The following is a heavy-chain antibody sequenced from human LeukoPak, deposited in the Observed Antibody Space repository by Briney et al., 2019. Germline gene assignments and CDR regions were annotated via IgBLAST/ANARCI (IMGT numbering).Heavy chain of an antibody. CDR3: VKGGVSPTFTHIFDI. D-gene: IGHD3-16*01. CDR2: IYADSST. V-gene: IGHV3-53*05. Sequence: GGSLRLSCAASGFTVSSNYMSWVRQAPGKGLEWVSVIYADSSTFYTDSVKGRFTISRDNSKNTLYLQMNSLRAGDTAFYYCVKGGVSPTFTHIFDIWGQGTIVTVSS. J-gene: IGHJ3*02. CDR1: GFTVSSNY.